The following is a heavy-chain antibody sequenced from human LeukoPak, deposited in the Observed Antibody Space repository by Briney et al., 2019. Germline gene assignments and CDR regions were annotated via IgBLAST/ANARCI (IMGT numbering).Heavy chain of an antibody. CDR2: ISSSGSTI. J-gene: IGHJ4*02. CDR3: ARWYSSSWYTPYSDY. D-gene: IGHD6-13*01. CDR1: GFTFSSYE. Sequence: GGSLRLSCAASGFTFSSYEMNWVRQAPGKGLEWVSYISSSGSTIYYADSVKGRFTISRDNAKNSLYLQMNSLRAEDTAVYYCARWYSSSWYTPYSDYWGQGTLVTVSS. V-gene: IGHV3-48*03.